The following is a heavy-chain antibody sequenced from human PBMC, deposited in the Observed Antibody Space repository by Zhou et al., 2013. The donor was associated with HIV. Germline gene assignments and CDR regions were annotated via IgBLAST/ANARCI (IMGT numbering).Heavy chain of an antibody. CDR2: INPSGDST. V-gene: IGHV1-46*01. CDR1: GGTFSTYA. J-gene: IGHJ4*02. Sequence: QVQLVQSGNEVKKPGSSVKVSCKASGGTFSTYAVNWVRQAPGQGLEWMGIINPSGDSTTYAQKFQGRVTMTRDTSTSTVYMELSSLRSDDTAVYYCARYPHFDYWGQGTPVTVSS. CDR3: ARYPHFDY.